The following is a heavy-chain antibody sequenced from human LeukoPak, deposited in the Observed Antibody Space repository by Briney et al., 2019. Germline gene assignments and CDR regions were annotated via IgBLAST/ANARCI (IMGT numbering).Heavy chain of an antibody. CDR2: IYYSGST. J-gene: IGHJ5*02. V-gene: IGHV4-30-4*08. CDR1: GGSISSGDYY. CDR3: ARGDYYDSSGYYYH. Sequence: SETLSLTCTVSGGSISSGDYYWSWIRQPPGKGLEWIGFIYYSGSTSYNPSLKSRVTISLDTSKNYFSLKLTSVTAADTAMYYCARGDYYDSSGYYYHWGQGTQVTVSS. D-gene: IGHD3-22*01.